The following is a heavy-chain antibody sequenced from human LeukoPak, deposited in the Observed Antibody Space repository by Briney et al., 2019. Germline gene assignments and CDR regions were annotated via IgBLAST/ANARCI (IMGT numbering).Heavy chain of an antibody. CDR1: GGSFSGYY. V-gene: IGHV4-34*01. CDR3: VRLSYDYVFLPVSLYYFA. Sequence: SETLSLTCAVYGGSFSGYYWSWIRQPPGKGLEWVGEIHHSGSTNYNPSLKSRVTISVDTSKNRFSLKLSSVTAADTAVYYCVRLSYDYVFLPVSLYYFAYGAREP. CDR2: IHHSGST. D-gene: IGHD3-16*01. J-gene: IGHJ4*02.